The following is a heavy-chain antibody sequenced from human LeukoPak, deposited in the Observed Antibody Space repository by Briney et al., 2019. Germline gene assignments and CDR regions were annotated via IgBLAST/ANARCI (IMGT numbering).Heavy chain of an antibody. Sequence: SETLFHTGTVSGRSIRLYYSSWIRQPPGKGLEWIGYFYDTRSPKYNPSLERRVTISVDMSRNQFSLNLTSVTAADTTFYYCARGRGFLTNWGQGNLATVSS. CDR3: ARGRGFLTN. D-gene: IGHD2/OR15-2a*01. V-gene: IGHV4-59*01. CDR1: GRSIRLYY. J-gene: IGHJ4*02. CDR2: FYDTRSP.